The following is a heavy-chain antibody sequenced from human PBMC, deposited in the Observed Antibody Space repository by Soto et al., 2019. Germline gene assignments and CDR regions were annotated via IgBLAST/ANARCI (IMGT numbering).Heavy chain of an antibody. D-gene: IGHD3-22*01. V-gene: IGHV1-69*12. CDR3: AREGYYYDSSGYYYLSWFDP. Sequence: QVQLVQSGAEVKKPGSSVKVSCQASGGTFSSYAISWVRKAPGQGLEWMGWIITIFGTANYAQEYQGRVTITAAESTSTAYRELGSLRSEDTAVYYCAREGYYYDSSGYYYLSWFDPWGQGTLVTVST. CDR1: GGTFSSYA. CDR2: IITIFGTA. J-gene: IGHJ5*02.